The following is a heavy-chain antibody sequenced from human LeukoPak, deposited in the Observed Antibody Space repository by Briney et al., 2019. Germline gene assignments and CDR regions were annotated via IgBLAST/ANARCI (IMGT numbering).Heavy chain of an antibody. CDR2: IYHSGST. D-gene: IGHD2-15*01. J-gene: IGHJ5*02. CDR3: ARTKAGGRWFDP. CDR1: GGSFSGYY. Sequence: PSETLSLTCAVYGGSFSGYYWSWIRQPPGKGLEWIGEIYHSGSTNYNPSLKSRVTISVDKSKNQFSLKLSSVTAADTAVYYCARTKAGGRWFDPWGQGTLVTVSS. V-gene: IGHV4-34*01.